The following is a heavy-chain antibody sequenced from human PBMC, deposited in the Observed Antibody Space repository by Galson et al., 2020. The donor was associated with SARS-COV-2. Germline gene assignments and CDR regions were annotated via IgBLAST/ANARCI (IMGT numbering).Heavy chain of an antibody. CDR2: ISHDGSNK. Sequence: GESLKISCAASGFTFRSYGMHWVRQAPGKGLEWVALISHDGSNKKYADSVKGRFTISRDNSKNTVYLQMYGLRTDDTAVYYCAKDVYYDSSGNPPLYYFDNWGQGALVTVSS. J-gene: IGHJ4*02. V-gene: IGHV3-30*18. D-gene: IGHD3-22*01. CDR1: GFTFRSYG. CDR3: AKDVYYDSSGNPPLYYFDN.